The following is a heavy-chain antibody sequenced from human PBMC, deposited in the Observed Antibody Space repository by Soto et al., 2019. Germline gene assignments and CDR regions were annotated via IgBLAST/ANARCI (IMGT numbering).Heavy chain of an antibody. V-gene: IGHV4-31*03. Sequence: QVQLQESGPGLVKPSQTLSLTCTVSGGSISSGGYYWSWIRQYPGKGMEWIGYIYYSGSTYYNPSLKSRVTISVDTSKNQFSLKLSSVTAADTAVYYCATIVVPAAPFDYWGQGTLVTVSS. J-gene: IGHJ4*02. CDR3: ATIVVPAAPFDY. CDR1: GGSISSGGYY. D-gene: IGHD2-2*01. CDR2: IYYSGST.